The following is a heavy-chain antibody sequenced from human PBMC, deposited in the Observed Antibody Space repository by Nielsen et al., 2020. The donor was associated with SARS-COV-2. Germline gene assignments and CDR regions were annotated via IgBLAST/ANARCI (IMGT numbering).Heavy chain of an antibody. D-gene: IGHD6-19*01. V-gene: IGHV3-30*04. CDR3: ARGGNGGWYLDY. CDR2: ISYDGSNK. Sequence: GGSLRLSCAASGFTFSSYAMHWVRQAPGKGLEWVAVISYDGSNKYYADSVKGRFTISRDNSKNTLYLQMNSLRAEDTAVYYCARGGNGGWYLDYWGQGTLVTVSS. CDR1: GFTFSSYA. J-gene: IGHJ4*02.